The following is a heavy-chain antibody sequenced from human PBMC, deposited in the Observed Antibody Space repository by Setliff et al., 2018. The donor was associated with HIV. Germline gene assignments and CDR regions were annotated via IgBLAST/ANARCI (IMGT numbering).Heavy chain of an antibody. Sequence: KPSETLSLTCTVSGGSISSYYWSWIRQPPGKGLEWIGYIYYSGSTNYNPSLKSRVTISVDTSKNQFSLKLSSVIAADTAVYYCARIFGDQGYYYGMDVWGQGTMVTVSS. CDR2: IYYSGST. CDR3: ARIFGDQGYYYGMDV. D-gene: IGHD3-3*01. V-gene: IGHV4-59*01. CDR1: GGSISSYY. J-gene: IGHJ6*02.